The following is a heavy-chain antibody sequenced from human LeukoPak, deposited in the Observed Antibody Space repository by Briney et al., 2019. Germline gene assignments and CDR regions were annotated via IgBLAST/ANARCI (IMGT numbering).Heavy chain of an antibody. CDR2: IYYSGST. CDR1: GGSFSGYY. J-gene: IGHJ4*02. Sequence: PSETLSLTCAVYGGSFSGYYWSWIRQPPGKGLEWIGYIYYSGSTYYNPSLKSRVTISVDTSKNQFSLKLSSVTAADTAVYYCARGDVVVVAAIPDWGQGTLVTVSS. V-gene: IGHV4-30-4*01. CDR3: ARGDVVVVAAIPD. D-gene: IGHD2-15*01.